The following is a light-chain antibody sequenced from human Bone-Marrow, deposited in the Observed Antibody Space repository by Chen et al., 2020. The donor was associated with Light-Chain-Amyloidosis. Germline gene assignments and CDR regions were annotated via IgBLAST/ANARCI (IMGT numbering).Light chain of an antibody. CDR3: HVWDRRSDRPV. CDR1: NIGSTS. CDR2: VDG. J-gene: IGLJ3*02. V-gene: IGLV3-21*02. Sequence: SYVRTPPSSVAVAPGQTGAMACGGNNIGSTSVHWYQQTQGQAPLLVVYVDGGRPSGIPERLSGSNSGNTATLTISRVEAGDEADYHCHVWDRRSDRPVFGGGTKLTVL.